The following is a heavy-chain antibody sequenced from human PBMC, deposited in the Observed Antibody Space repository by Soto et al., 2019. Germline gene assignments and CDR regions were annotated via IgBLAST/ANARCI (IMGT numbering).Heavy chain of an antibody. CDR2: IKQDGSEK. D-gene: IGHD3-3*01. V-gene: IGHV3-7*01. Sequence: GGSLRLSCAASGFTFSSYWMSWVRQAPGKGLEWVANIKQDGSEKYYVDSVKGRFTISRDNAKNSLYLQMNSLRAEDTAVYYCARSLHGSDYDFWSGYYDGGLRKGGLQAGYLDYWGQGTLVTVSS. CDR3: ARSLHGSDYDFWSGYYDGGLRKGGLQAGYLDY. J-gene: IGHJ4*02. CDR1: GFTFSSYW.